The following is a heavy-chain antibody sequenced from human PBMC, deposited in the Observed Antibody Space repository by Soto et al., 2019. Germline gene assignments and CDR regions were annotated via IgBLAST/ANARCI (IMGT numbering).Heavy chain of an antibody. D-gene: IGHD2-15*01. CDR2: ITADGGT. Sequence: EVQVLESGGGLVQPGGSLRLSCEGSGFTVSSHAMTWIRQAPGKGPEWVSTITADGGTYYADSVKGRFAMSRDTSESTLYLKMNRLGAEDTAAYYCAPHVSCSGGSCQYDAFAIRGQGTMVTVSS. V-gene: IGHV3-23*01. J-gene: IGHJ3*02. CDR1: GFTVSSHA. CDR3: APHVSCSGGSCQYDAFAI.